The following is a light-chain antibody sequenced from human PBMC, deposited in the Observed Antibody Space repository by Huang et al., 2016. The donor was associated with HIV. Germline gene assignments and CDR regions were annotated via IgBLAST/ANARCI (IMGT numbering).Light chain of an antibody. CDR2: GAS. CDR1: HSIGGT. CDR3: QQYNKWPPA. Sequence: EIVMTQSPATLSVSPGEGATLSCRASHSIGGTLAWYQQKTGQATRLLIYGASTRATGIPARFNGSGSGTDFTRTISSLQSEDFADYYCQQYNKWPPAFGQGTKVEIK. V-gene: IGKV3-15*01. J-gene: IGKJ1*01.